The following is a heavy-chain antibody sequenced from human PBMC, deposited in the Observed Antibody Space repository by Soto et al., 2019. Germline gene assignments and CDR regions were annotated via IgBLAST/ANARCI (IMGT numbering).Heavy chain of an antibody. CDR1: GFTFRSYW. CDR3: ARVPRGGQEMGV. D-gene: IGHD3-10*01. V-gene: IGHV3-7*03. CDR2: IKQDGSEK. Sequence: GGFRRLSCAASGFTFRSYWMSWVRQAPGKGLEWVANIKQDGSEKHYVDSVKGQFIISRDNAKNSLYLEMNSLRVEDTAVYYCARVPRGGQEMGVWGQGTTVTVSS. J-gene: IGHJ6*02.